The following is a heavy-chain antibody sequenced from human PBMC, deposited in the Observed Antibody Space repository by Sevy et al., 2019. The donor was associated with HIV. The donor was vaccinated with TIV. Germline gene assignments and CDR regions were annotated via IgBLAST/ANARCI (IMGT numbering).Heavy chain of an antibody. CDR3: ARRFNIVGATHFDY. CDR2: ISSSSSTI. Sequence: GGSLRLSCAASGFTFSSYTMNWVRQAPGKGLEWVSYISSSSSTIYYADSVKGRFTISRDNAKNSLYLQMNSLRDEDTAVYFCARRFNIVGATHFDYWGQGTLATVSS. V-gene: IGHV3-48*02. J-gene: IGHJ4*02. D-gene: IGHD1-26*01. CDR1: GFTFSSYT.